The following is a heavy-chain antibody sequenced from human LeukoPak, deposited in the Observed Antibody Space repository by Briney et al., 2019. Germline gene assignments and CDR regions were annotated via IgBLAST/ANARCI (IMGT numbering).Heavy chain of an antibody. V-gene: IGHV3-21*01. D-gene: IGHD5-12*01. CDR1: GFTFSSYS. CDR3: ARDRDSGYDLFDY. CDR2: ISSSSSYI. Sequence: GGSLRLSCAASGFTFSSYSMNWVRQAPGKGLEWVSSISSSSSYIYYADSVKGRFTISRDNAKNSLYLQMNSLRAEDTAVYYCARDRDSGYDLFDYWGQGTLVTVSS. J-gene: IGHJ4*02.